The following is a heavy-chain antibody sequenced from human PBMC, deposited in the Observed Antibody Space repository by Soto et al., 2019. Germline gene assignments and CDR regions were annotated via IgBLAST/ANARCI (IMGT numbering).Heavy chain of an antibody. V-gene: IGHV3-43D*04. D-gene: IGHD3-22*01. CDR2: ISWDGGST. J-gene: IGHJ4*02. CDR3: AKDYYDSSGPDY. CDR1: GSTFDDYA. Sequence: GGSLRLSCAASGSTFDDYAMHWVRQAPGKGLEWVSLISWDGGSTYYADSVKGRFTISRDNSKNSLYLQMNSLRAEDTALYYCAKDYYDSSGPDYWGQGTLVTVSS.